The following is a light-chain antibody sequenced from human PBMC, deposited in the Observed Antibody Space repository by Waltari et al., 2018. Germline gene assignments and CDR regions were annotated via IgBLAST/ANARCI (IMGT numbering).Light chain of an antibody. V-gene: IGKV4-1*01. CDR2: WAS. CDR1: SVLYSSNDKIY. Sequence: SVLYSSNDKIYLSWYQQRPGQPPKLLIYWASTRESGVPDRVIGSGSGTDFTLTISSLQAEDVAVYYCQQYYSSPRTFGQGTKLEIK. CDR3: QQYYSSPRT. J-gene: IGKJ2*01.